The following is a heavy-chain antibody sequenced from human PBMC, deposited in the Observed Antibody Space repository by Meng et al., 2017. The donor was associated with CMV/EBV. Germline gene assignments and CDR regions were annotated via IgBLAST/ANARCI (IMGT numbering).Heavy chain of an antibody. V-gene: IGHV3-30*14. Sequence: GESLKISCAASGFTFSSYAMHWVRQAPGKGLEWVAVISYDGSNKYYADSVKGRFTISRDNSKNTLYLQMNSLRPEDTAVYYCASTARNYYYYGMDVWGQGTTVTISS. D-gene: IGHD2-21*02. CDR3: ASTARNYYYYGMDV. CDR1: GFTFSSYA. CDR2: ISYDGSNK. J-gene: IGHJ6*02.